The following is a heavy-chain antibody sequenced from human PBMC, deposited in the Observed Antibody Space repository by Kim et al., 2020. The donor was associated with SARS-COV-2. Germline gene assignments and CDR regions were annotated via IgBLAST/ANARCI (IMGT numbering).Heavy chain of an antibody. CDR1: GVSIRSFNYF. V-gene: IGHV4-39*02. J-gene: IGHJ3*02. D-gene: IGHD2-2*02. CDR3: ARYTEPRGAFDI. Sequence: SETLSLTCPVSGVSIRSFNYFWGWIRQPPGKGLEWIGTLSYSGITSYNPSLKSRVSISVDTSQNHFSLMLASVTATDTAGSYCARYTEPRGAFDIWGHGT. CDR2: LSYSGIT.